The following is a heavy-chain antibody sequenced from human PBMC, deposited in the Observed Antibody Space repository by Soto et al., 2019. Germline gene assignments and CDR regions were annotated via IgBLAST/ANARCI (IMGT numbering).Heavy chain of an antibody. D-gene: IGHD6-13*01. CDR2: ISSNSAYI. CDR1: GFTLSSYG. Sequence: GGSLRLSCAASGFTLSSYGMHWVRQAPGKGLEWVSTISSNSAYIYYTDALRGRFTISRDNAKNSLHLQMNSLRAEDTAVYYCTRDASRDSSARGWFDPWGPGTLVTVSS. CDR3: TRDASRDSSARGWFDP. V-gene: IGHV3-21*01. J-gene: IGHJ5*02.